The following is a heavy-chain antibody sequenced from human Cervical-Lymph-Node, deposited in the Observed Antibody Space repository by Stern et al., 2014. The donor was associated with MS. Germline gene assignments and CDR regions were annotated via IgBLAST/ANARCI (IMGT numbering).Heavy chain of an antibody. J-gene: IGHJ4*02. V-gene: IGHV3-11*01. CDR1: GFSFSDYS. CDR3: ARDQDGGDWYDY. CDR2: ISPSGDTI. Sequence: VQLVESGRGLVKPGGSLRLSCAASGFSFSDYSINWIRQAPGQGLGWLSYISPSGDTIYYADSVKGRFTISRDDAKNSLYLQMNILRAEDTAVYYCARDQDGGDWYDYWGQGTLVTVSS. D-gene: IGHD2-21*02.